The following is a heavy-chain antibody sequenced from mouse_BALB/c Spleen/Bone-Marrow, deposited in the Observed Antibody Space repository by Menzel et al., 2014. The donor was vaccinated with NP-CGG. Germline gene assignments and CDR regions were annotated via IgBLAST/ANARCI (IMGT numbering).Heavy chain of an antibody. CDR1: GYTFTIYW. CDR3: ARSGTAVDPALIY. CDR2: IDPSTGYT. D-gene: IGHD1-1*01. J-gene: IGHJ3*01. V-gene: IGHV1-7*01. Sequence: ESGAERAKPGASVKMSCTASGYTFTIYWMHWVKQRPGRGLEWIGYIDPSTGYTEYNQKFKDKATLTADKSSSTAYMQLSSLTSEDSAVYYCARSGTAVDPALIYWGQGTLVTVSA.